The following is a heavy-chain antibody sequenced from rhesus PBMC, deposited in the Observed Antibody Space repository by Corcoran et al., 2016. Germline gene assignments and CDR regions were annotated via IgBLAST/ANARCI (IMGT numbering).Heavy chain of an antibody. V-gene: IGHV2-95*01. D-gene: IGHD2-39*01. CDR2: IYWNDSK. CDR1: GFSITTSGTG. J-gene: IGHJ6*01. Sequence: QVSLKESGPVLVKSTQTLTLTCAFSGFSITTSGTGVGWIRQPPGKALECLATIYWNDSKYYRTSLTSSLTLSKDSSKNQVVLTMTNMDPVDTATYCCARVRGTPPKYYYGLDSWGQGVDVTVSS. CDR3: ARVRGTPPKYYYGLDS.